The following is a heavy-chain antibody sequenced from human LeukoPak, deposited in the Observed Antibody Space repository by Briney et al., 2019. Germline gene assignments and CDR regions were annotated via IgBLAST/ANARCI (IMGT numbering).Heavy chain of an antibody. CDR2: ISSSSSYI. J-gene: IGHJ4*02. V-gene: IGHV3-21*03. D-gene: IGHD2-15*01. CDR1: GFTFSSYS. Sequence: GGSLRLSCAASGFTFSSYSMNWVRQAPGKGLEWVSSISSSSSYIYYADSVKGRFTISRYNAKNSLYLQMNSLETEDTAVYYCTNTVVVVASTGFDYWGQGTLVTVSS. CDR3: TNTVVVVASTGFDY.